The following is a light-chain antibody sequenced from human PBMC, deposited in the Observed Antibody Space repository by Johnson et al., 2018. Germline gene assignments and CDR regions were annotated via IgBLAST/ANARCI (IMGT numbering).Light chain of an antibody. J-gene: IGLJ1*01. CDR2: ENN. CDR1: SSNIGNNY. V-gene: IGLV1-51*02. CDR3: GTWDSSLSAGNV. Sequence: QSVLTQPPSVSAAPGQKVTISCSGSSSNIGNNYVSWYQQLPGTAPKLLIYENNKRPSGIPDRFSGSKSGTSATLGITGLQTGAEADYYCGTWDSSLSAGNVFRTGTNVTVL.